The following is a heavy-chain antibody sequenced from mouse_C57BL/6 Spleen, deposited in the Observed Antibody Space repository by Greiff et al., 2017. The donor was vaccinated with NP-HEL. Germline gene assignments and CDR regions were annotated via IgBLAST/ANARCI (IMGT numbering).Heavy chain of an antibody. D-gene: IGHD2-3*01. V-gene: IGHV1-52*01. CDR2: IDPSDSET. J-gene: IGHJ2*01. Sequence: QVQLKQPGAELVRPGSSVKLSCKASGYTFTSYWMHWVKQRPIQGLEWIGNIDPSDSETHYNQKFKDKATLTVDKSSSTAYMQLSSLTSEDSAVYYCARGGGYYSFDYWGQGTTLTVSS. CDR3: ARGGGYYSFDY. CDR1: GYTFTSYW.